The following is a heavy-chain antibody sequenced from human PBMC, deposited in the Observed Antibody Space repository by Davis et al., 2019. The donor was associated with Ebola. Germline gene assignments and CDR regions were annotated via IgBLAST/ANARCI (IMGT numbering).Heavy chain of an antibody. J-gene: IGHJ5*02. Sequence: SETLSLTCTVSGGSISSYYWSWIRQPPGKGLEWIGYIYYSGSTNYNPSLKSRVTISVDTSKNQFSLKLSSVTAADTAVYYCARDLLNYYDSSGSWFDPWGQGTLVTVSS. CDR3: ARDLLNYYDSSGSWFDP. V-gene: IGHV4-59*12. CDR1: GGSISSYY. D-gene: IGHD3-22*01. CDR2: IYYSGST.